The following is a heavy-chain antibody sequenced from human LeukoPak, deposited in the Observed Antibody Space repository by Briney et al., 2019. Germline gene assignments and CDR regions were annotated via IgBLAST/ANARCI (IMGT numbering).Heavy chain of an antibody. CDR1: GFTFSTYN. CDR2: ISSITSFI. V-gene: IGHV3-21*01. D-gene: IGHD2-15*01. Sequence: PGGSLRLSCAASGFTFSTYNMNWVRQAPGKGLEWVSSISSITSFINYADSVKGRFTISRDNAKNSLYLQMNSLRAEDTAVYYCARTSSGGSCYLDYWGQGTLVTVSS. J-gene: IGHJ4*02. CDR3: ARTSSGGSCYLDY.